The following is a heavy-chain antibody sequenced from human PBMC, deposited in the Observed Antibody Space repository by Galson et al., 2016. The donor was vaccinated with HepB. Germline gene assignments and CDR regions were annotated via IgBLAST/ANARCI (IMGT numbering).Heavy chain of an antibody. Sequence: SETLSLTCTVSGGSISSDHWNWIRQSPGKGLEWIGYIHYSGSTSHNPSLKSRVSMSIDTPENQFSLRLRSVTAADTAVYYCAREAGRLGDGMDVWGQGTTVTVSS. CDR2: IHYSGST. J-gene: IGHJ6*02. CDR1: GGSISSDH. V-gene: IGHV4-59*01. D-gene: IGHD3-16*01. CDR3: AREAGRLGDGMDV.